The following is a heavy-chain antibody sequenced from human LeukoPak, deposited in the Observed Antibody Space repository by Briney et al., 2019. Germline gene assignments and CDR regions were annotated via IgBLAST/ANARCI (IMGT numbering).Heavy chain of an antibody. J-gene: IGHJ4*02. CDR2: INHSGST. D-gene: IGHD3-10*01. CDR3: ARSYYGSGSYRTVIDY. V-gene: IGHV4-34*01. Sequence: SETLSLTCAVYGGSFSGYYWSWIRQPPGKGLEWIGEINHSGSTNYNPSLKSRVTISVDTSKNQFSLKLSPVTAADTAVYYCARSYYGSGSYRTVIDYWGQGTLVTVSS. CDR1: GGSFSGYY.